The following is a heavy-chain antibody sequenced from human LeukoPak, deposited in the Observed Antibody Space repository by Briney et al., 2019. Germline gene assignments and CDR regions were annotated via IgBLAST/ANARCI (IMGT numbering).Heavy chain of an antibody. J-gene: IGHJ2*01. CDR3: ATRYFDL. CDR2: VKEDGSEK. Sequence: PGGSLRLSCAASGFTFSNYWMNWVRQALGKGLEWVANVKEDGSEKYYVASVKGRFTISRDNAKNSLYLQMNSLRAEDTAVYYCATRYFDLWGRGTLVTVSS. CDR1: GFTFSNYW. V-gene: IGHV3-7*01.